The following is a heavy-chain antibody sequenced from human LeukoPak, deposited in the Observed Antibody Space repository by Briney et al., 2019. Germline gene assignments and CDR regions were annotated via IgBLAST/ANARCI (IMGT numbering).Heavy chain of an antibody. J-gene: IGHJ6*02. CDR2: INPNSGNT. V-gene: IGHV1-8*01. D-gene: IGHD3-10*01. CDR3: ARGHGTMWFGELLGRLTRYGMDV. Sequence: EASVKLSCKASGYTFTSYDINWVRQAPGQGLEWMGWINPNSGNTGYAQTFKGRVTMTRNNSKNRVYMELSSLRSEDTAVYYCARGHGTMWFGELLGRLTRYGMDVGGQGTTVTVS. CDR1: GYTFTSYD.